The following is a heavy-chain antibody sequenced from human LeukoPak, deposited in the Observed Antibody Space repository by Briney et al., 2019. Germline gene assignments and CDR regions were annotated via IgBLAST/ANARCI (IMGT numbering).Heavy chain of an antibody. CDR3: ARAIRGFLDY. V-gene: IGHV3-66*01. D-gene: IGHD3-10*01. CDR1: GFTVSSNY. J-gene: IGHJ4*02. CDR2: IYSGGST. Sequence: GGSLRLSCAASGFTVSSNYMSWVRQAPGKGLEWVSVIYSGGSTYYADSVKGRFTISRDNSKNMLYLRMNSLRAEDTAVYYCARAIRGFLDYWGQGTLVTVSS.